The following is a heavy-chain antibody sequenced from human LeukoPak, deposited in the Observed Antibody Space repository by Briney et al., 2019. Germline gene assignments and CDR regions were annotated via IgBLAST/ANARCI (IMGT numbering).Heavy chain of an antibody. J-gene: IGHJ3*02. V-gene: IGHV4-59*01. CDR1: GGSISSYY. CDR2: IYYSGST. D-gene: IGHD2-2*01. CDR3: ARGYCSSTSCYGGPDAFDI. Sequence: PSETLSLTXTVSGGSISSYYWSWIRQPPGKGLEWIGYIYYSGSTNYNPSLKSRVTISVDTSKNQFSLKLSSVTAADTAVYYCARGYCSSTSCYGGPDAFDIWGQGTMVTVSS.